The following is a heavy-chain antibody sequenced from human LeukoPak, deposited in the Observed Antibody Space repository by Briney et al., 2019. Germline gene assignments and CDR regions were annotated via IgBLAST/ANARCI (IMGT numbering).Heavy chain of an antibody. V-gene: IGHV1-2*02. CDR1: GYTFTGYY. J-gene: IGHJ4*02. Sequence: ASVKVSCKASGYTFTGYYMHWVRQAPGQGLEWMGWINPNSGSTNYAQKFQGRVTMTRDTSISTAYMELSRLRSDDTAVYYCARDYRAAGGVDYWGQGTLVTVSS. CDR2: INPNSGST. CDR3: ARDYRAAGGVDY. D-gene: IGHD6-13*01.